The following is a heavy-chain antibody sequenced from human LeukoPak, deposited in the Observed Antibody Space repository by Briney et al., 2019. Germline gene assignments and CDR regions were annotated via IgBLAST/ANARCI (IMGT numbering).Heavy chain of an antibody. J-gene: IGHJ4*02. Sequence: GGSLRLSCAASGFIFSSYAMNWVRQAPGKGLEWVANMKRDGSEIYYVDSVKGRFTISRDNAKNSLFLQMNSLRAEDTAVYYCARVPYSGSYPASDYWGQGTLVTVSS. CDR1: GFIFSSYA. D-gene: IGHD1-26*01. V-gene: IGHV3-7*01. CDR3: ARVPYSGSYPASDY. CDR2: MKRDGSEI.